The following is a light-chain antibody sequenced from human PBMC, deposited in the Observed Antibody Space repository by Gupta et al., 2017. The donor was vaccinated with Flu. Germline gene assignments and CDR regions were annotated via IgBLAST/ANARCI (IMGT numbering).Light chain of an antibody. Sequence: DIQMTQSPSSLSASVGDRVTITCQASQDISNYLNWYQQKPGKAPKLLIYDASNLETGVPSRFSGSGSGTDFTFTISSLQPEDIATYYCQQDDNLPQTFGPRTKVDIK. CDR1: QDISNY. V-gene: IGKV1-33*01. J-gene: IGKJ3*01. CDR2: DAS. CDR3: QQDDNLPQT.